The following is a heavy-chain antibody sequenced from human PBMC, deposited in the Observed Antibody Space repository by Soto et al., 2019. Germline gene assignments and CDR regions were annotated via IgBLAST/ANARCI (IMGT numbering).Heavy chain of an antibody. D-gene: IGHD3-16*02. V-gene: IGHV1-2*02. CDR3: ALGHRVIVGSNSGLGY. CDR2: INPDYGGT. J-gene: IGHJ4*01. Sequence: ASVKVSCKRSAYTFTSYYGHWVRQAPGPGFEWMGWINPDYGGTNYAQKFQGRVTMTRDSAISTAFVELGGPRSEDTNVDFCALGHRVIVGSNSGLGYWG. CDR1: AYTFTSYY.